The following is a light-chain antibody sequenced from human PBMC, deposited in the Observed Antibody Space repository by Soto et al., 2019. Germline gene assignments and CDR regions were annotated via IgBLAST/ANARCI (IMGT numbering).Light chain of an antibody. Sequence: QSALTQPASVSGSPGQSITISCTGTSSDVGSYNLVSWYQQHPGKAPKLMIYEVSKRPSGVSNRFSGSKSGNTASLTISGLQAEDEADYYCCSYAGRAKVFGGGTKLTVL. CDR3: CSYAGRAKV. V-gene: IGLV2-23*02. CDR1: SSDVGSYNL. J-gene: IGLJ2*01. CDR2: EVS.